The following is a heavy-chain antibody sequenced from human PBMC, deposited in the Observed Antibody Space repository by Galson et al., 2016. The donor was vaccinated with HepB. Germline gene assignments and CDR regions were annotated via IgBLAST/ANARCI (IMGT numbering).Heavy chain of an antibody. CDR3: VRDSWGKYYDTNGRLY. CDR1: GFTFTSYT. J-gene: IGHJ4*02. CDR2: VSFDGFNK. D-gene: IGHD2-8*01. Sequence: SLRLSCAASGFTFTSYTMHWVRQAPGKGLEWMAVVSFDGFNKYYTDSVKGRFTISRDNSNNTLHLQLDSPRTEDTAVYYCVRDSWGKYYDTNGRLYWGRGTLVTVSS. V-gene: IGHV3-30-3*01.